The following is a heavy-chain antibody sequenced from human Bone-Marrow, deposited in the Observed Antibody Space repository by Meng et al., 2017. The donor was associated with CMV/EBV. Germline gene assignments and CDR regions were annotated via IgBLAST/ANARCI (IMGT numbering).Heavy chain of an antibody. CDR3: ARDVKIRGRNNWNFAFDI. V-gene: IGHV1-18*01. CDR2: ISTYSDNT. Sequence: ASVKVSCKASGYTFTSYGISWVRQAPGQGLEWMGWISTYSDNTNYAQKFQGRVTMTTDTSTSTAYMELSRLRSDDTAVYYCARDVKIRGRNNWNFAFDIWGQGTMVTVSS. J-gene: IGHJ3*02. D-gene: IGHD1-1*01. CDR1: GYTFTSYG.